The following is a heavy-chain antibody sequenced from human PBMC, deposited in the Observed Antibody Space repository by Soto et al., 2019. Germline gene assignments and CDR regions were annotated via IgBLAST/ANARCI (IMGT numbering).Heavy chain of an antibody. D-gene: IGHD3-16*01. CDR2: IKQDGSEK. J-gene: IGHJ2*01. V-gene: IGHV3-7*01. Sequence: GGSLRLSCAASRFTFSDFYMSWIRQAPGKGLEWVANIKQDGSEKYYVDSVKGRFTISRDNSKNTLYLQLNSLRAEDTAVYYCARDAHDPVWHRPFTSETLLNWYFDLWGRGTLVTVSS. CDR3: ARDAHDPVWHRPFTSETLLNWYFDL. CDR1: RFTFSDFY.